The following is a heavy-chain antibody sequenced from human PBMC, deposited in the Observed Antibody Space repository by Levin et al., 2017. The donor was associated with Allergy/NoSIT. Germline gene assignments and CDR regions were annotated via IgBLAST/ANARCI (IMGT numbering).Heavy chain of an antibody. V-gene: IGHV1-69*13. Sequence: GASVKVSCKTSGGTFSSDILTWVRQAPGQGLEWMGGIIPIFGKPTYAQKFQGRVTIFADESTSTGYMELSSLRSEDTAVYYCARSDTQNLWCGELSGAYDTWGQGTIVTVSS. D-gene: IGHD3-10*01. J-gene: IGHJ3*02. CDR2: IIPIFGKP. CDR1: GGTFSSDI. CDR3: ARSDTQNLWCGELSGAYDT.